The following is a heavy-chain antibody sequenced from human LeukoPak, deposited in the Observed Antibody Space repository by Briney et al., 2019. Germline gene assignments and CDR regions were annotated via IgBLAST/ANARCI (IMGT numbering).Heavy chain of an antibody. CDR1: GFTFSSYA. J-gene: IGHJ4*02. CDR2: ISYDGSNK. V-gene: IGHV3-30*14. D-gene: IGHD3-10*01. CDR3: ARGYGSGAGYFDY. Sequence: GGSLRLSCAASGFTFSSYAMHWVRQAPGKGLEWVAVISYDGSNKYYADSVKGRFTISRDNSKNTLYLQMNSLRAEDTAVYYCARGYGSGAGYFDYWGQGTLVTVSS.